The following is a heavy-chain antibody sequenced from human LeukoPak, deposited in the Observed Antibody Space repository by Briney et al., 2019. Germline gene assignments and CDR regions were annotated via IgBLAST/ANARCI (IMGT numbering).Heavy chain of an antibody. CDR1: GYTFTSYY. CDR3: ARTYCSSTSCYYYYYYMDV. D-gene: IGHD2-2*01. J-gene: IGHJ6*03. V-gene: IGHV1-46*01. Sequence: ASVKVSCKASGYTFTSYYMHWVRQAPGQGLEWMGIINPSGGSTSYAQKFQGRVTMTRNTSISTAYMELSSLRSEDTAVYYCARTYCSSTSCYYYYYYMDVWGKGTTVTISS. CDR2: INPSGGST.